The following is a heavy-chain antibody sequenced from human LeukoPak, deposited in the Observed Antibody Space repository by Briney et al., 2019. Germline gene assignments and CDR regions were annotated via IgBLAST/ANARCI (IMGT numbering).Heavy chain of an antibody. V-gene: IGHV3-33*01. Sequence: GGSLRLSCAASGFTFSSYGMHWVRQAPGKGLEWVAVIWYDGGNKYYTDSVKGRFTISRDNSKNTLYLQMNSLRAEDTAVYYCARDVLPHSPYYYGMDVWGQGTTVTVSS. CDR1: GFTFSSYG. CDR3: ARDVLPHSPYYYGMDV. CDR2: IWYDGGNK. J-gene: IGHJ6*02. D-gene: IGHD2-15*01.